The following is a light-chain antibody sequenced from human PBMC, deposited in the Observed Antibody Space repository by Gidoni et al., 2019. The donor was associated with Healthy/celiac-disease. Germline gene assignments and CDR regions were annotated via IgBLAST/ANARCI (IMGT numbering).Light chain of an antibody. CDR1: QSVSSSY. V-gene: IGKV3-20*01. CDR2: GAS. J-gene: IGKJ1*01. CDR3: QQYGSSPPVE. Sequence: EIVLTQSPGTLSLSPGERATLSCRASQSVSSSYLAWYQQKPGQAPRLLIYGASSRATVIPDRFSGSGSGTDFTLTISRLEPEDFAVYYCQQYGSSPPVEFGQGTKVEIK.